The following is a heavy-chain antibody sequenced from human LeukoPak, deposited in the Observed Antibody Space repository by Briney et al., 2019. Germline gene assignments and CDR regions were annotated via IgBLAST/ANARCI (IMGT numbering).Heavy chain of an antibody. V-gene: IGHV1-69*05. CDR2: IIPIFGTA. J-gene: IGHJ1*01. Sequence: SVKVSCKASGGTFSGYAISWVRQAPGQGLEWMGRIIPIFGTANYAQKFQGRVAITTDESTSTAYMELSSLRSEDTAVYYCARDSDIYALGAEYFQHWGQGTLVTVSS. CDR1: GGTFSGYA. CDR3: ARDSDIYALGAEYFQH. D-gene: IGHD5/OR15-5a*01.